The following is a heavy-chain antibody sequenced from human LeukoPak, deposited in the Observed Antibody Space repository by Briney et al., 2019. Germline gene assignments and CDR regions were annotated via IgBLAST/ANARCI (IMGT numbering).Heavy chain of an antibody. CDR3: ASRDGYNYREEYFDY. CDR2: IYYSGST. J-gene: IGHJ4*02. Sequence: PSETLSLTCTVSGGSISSSSYYWGWIRQPPGKGLEWIGSIYYSGSTYYNPSLKSRVTISVDTSKNQFSLKLSSVTAADTAVYYCASRDGYNYREEYFDYWGQGTLVTVSS. D-gene: IGHD5-24*01. CDR1: GGSISSSSYY. V-gene: IGHV4-39*07.